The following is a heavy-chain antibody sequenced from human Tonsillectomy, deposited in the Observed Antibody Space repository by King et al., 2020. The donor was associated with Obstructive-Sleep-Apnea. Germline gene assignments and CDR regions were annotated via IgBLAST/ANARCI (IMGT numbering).Heavy chain of an antibody. CDR3: AHALRYFDWPSYYFDY. CDR2: IYWNDDK. CDR1: GFSLSTSGVG. D-gene: IGHD3-9*01. J-gene: IGHJ4*02. V-gene: IGHV2-5*01. Sequence: QFTLKESGPTLVKPTQTLTLTCTFSGFSLSTSGVGVGWILQPPGKALECLALIYWNDDKRHSPSLKRRLTLSKDTSKNQVVLTMTNMDPVDTATYYCAHALRYFDWPSYYFDYWGQGTLVTVSS.